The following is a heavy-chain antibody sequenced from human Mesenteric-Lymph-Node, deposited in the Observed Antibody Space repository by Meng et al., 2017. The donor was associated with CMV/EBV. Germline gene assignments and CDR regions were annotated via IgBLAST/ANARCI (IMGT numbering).Heavy chain of an antibody. D-gene: IGHD2-2*01. J-gene: IGHJ6*02. CDR1: GFTFSSYS. CDR3: ARDSAGYCSSTSCYSYYYYGMDV. CDR2: ISSSSSYI. V-gene: IGHV3-21*01. Sequence: GGSLRLSCAASGFTFSSYSMNWVRQAPGKGLEWVSSISSSSSYIYYADSVKGRFTISRDNAKNSLYLQMNSLRAEDTAVYYCARDSAGYCSSTSCYSYYYYGMDVWGQGTTVTVSS.